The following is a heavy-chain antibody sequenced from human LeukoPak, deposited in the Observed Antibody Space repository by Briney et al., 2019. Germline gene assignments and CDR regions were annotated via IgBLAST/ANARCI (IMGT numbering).Heavy chain of an antibody. CDR3: ARDHSYYDSGSYSNVDY. V-gene: IGHV1-2*02. CDR2: INPNSGGT. Sequence: ASVKVFCKASGYTFTAYYIHWVRQAPGQGLEWMGWINPNSGGTNYAQKFQGRVTMTRDTSSSTAYMELSRLRSDDTAVYYRARDHSYYDSGSYSNVDYWGQGTLVTVSS. CDR1: GYTFTAYY. J-gene: IGHJ4*02. D-gene: IGHD3-10*01.